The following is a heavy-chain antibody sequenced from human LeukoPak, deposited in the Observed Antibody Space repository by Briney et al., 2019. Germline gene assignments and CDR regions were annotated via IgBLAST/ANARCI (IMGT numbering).Heavy chain of an antibody. CDR1: GYTFTSYD. CDR2: ISADNGKT. CDR3: ARRGYPVYYYYMDV. D-gene: IGHD5-12*01. J-gene: IGHJ6*03. V-gene: IGHV1-18*01. Sequence: ASMKVSCKTSGYTFTSYDISWVRQAPGQGLEWMGWISADNGKTNYAQKLQGRVTMTTDTSTTTAYMELRSLRSDDTAVYYCARRGYPVYYYYMDVWGKGTTVTISS.